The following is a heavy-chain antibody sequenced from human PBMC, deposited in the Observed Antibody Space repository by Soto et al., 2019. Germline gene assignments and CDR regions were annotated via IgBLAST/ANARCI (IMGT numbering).Heavy chain of an antibody. J-gene: IGHJ3*02. CDR1: GFTFSSYS. CDR2: ISSSSSTI. Sequence: EVQLVESGGGLVQPGGSMRLSCAASGFTFSSYSMNWVRQAPGKGLEWVSYISSSSSTIYYADSVKGRFTISRDNAKNSLYLQMNSLRAEDTAVYYCARDADFWSGFDIWGQGTMVTVSS. D-gene: IGHD3-3*01. V-gene: IGHV3-48*01. CDR3: ARDADFWSGFDI.